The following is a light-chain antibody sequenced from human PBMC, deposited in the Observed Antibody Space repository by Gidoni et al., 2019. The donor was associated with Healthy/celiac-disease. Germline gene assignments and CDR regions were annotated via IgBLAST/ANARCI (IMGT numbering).Light chain of an antibody. V-gene: IGLV1-40*01. Sequence: QSVLTQPPSASGAPGQRVTISCTGSSSNIGAGYDVHWYQQLPGTAPNLLIYGNSNRPSGVPDRFSGSKSGTSASLAITGLQAEDEADYYCQSYDSSLSGSWVFGGGTKLTVL. CDR3: QSYDSSLSGSWV. J-gene: IGLJ3*02. CDR2: GNS. CDR1: SSNIGAGYD.